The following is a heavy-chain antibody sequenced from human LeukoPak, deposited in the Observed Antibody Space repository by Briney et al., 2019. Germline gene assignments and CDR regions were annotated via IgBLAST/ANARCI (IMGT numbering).Heavy chain of an antibody. CDR3: ARDRYCSGGSCYDY. Sequence: SETLSLTCAVYGVSFSGYYWSWVRQPPGKGLEWVGEINHSGSTNYNPSLKSRVTISVDTSKTQFSLKLSSVTAADTAVYYCARDRYCSGGSCYDYWGQGTLVTVSS. D-gene: IGHD2-15*01. J-gene: IGHJ4*02. V-gene: IGHV4-34*01. CDR1: GVSFSGYY. CDR2: INHSGST.